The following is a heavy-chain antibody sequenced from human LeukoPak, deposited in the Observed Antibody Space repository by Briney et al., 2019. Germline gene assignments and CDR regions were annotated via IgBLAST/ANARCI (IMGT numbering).Heavy chain of an antibody. CDR2: ISSSSSYI. V-gene: IGHV3-21*01. J-gene: IGHJ4*02. D-gene: IGHD6-13*01. CDR1: GFTFSSYS. CDR3: ARLVRGASGIYYFDY. Sequence: GGSLRLSCAASGFTFSSYSMNWVRQAPGKGLEWVSSISSSSSYIYYADSVKGRFTISRDNAKNSLYLQMNSLRAEDTAVYYCARLVRGASGIYYFDYWGQGTLDTVSS.